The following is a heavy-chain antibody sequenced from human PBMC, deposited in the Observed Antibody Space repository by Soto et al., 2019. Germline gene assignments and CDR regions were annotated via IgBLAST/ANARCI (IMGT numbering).Heavy chain of an antibody. Sequence: GGSLTLACAAAGFTFTSYALSWVSQAPRKGLEWVSAISGSGGSTYYADSVKGRFTISRDNSKNTLYLQMNSLRAEDTDVYYCAKEAFSRSWSKRPFDYWGQGTLVTVSS. CDR2: ISGSGGST. CDR3: AKEAFSRSWSKRPFDY. V-gene: IGHV3-23*01. CDR1: GFTFTSYA. J-gene: IGHJ4*02. D-gene: IGHD6-13*01.